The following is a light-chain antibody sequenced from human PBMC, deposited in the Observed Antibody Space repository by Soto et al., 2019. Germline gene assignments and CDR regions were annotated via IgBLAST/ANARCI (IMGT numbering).Light chain of an antibody. J-gene: IGKJ4*01. CDR3: QQYADSPLT. V-gene: IGKV3-20*01. CDR2: GAS. CDR1: QSVSSSY. Sequence: IVVTQSPCTLTLSPGERATLSCRASQSVSSSYLAWYQQKPGQAPRLLIYGASSRATGIPDRFSGSGSGTDFTLTISRLEPEDFAVYYCQQYADSPLTFGGGTKVDIK.